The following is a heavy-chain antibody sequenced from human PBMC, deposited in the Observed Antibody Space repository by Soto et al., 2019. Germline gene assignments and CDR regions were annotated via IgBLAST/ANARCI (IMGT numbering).Heavy chain of an antibody. CDR2: IYYTGAT. CDR1: GGSISTSTYF. V-gene: IGHV4-39*01. J-gene: IGHJ5*02. Sequence: PSETLSLTCTVSGGSISTSTYFWGWIRRPPGKGLEWIGNIYYTGATYYSPSLSGRLTMSVDTSKNQFSLNLNSVTAADTAIYYCARGFYKQLFLTWFDPWGQGTLVTVS. CDR3: ARGFYKQLFLTWFDP. D-gene: IGHD6-13*01.